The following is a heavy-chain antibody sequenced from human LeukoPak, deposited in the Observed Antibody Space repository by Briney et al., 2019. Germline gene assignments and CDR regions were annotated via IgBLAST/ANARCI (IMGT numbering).Heavy chain of an antibody. V-gene: IGHV3-30*18. CDR1: GFTFSSYG. D-gene: IGHD4/OR15-4a*01. J-gene: IGHJ5*02. Sequence: PGGSLRLSCAASGFTFSSYGMHWVRQAPGKGLEWVAVISYDGSNKYYADSVKGRFSISRDNSKNTLYLQMNSLRAEDTAVYYCAKESPDYNLFDPWGQGTLVTVSS. CDR3: AKESPDYNLFDP. CDR2: ISYDGSNK.